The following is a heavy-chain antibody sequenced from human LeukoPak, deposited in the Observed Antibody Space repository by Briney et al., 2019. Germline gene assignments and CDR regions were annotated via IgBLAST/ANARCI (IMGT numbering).Heavy chain of an antibody. CDR2: IKQDETEK. Sequence: GGSLRLSCTASGFTFSNFWMGWVRQAPGKGLEWVANIKQDETEKFYLGSVKGRFTISRDNAKNSLYLQMNSLRVEDTAVYYCAKGVGYGGYPYYYYYGMDVWGQGTTVTVSS. D-gene: IGHD5-12*01. J-gene: IGHJ6*02. CDR3: AKGVGYGGYPYYYYYGMDV. CDR1: GFTFSNFW. V-gene: IGHV3-7*03.